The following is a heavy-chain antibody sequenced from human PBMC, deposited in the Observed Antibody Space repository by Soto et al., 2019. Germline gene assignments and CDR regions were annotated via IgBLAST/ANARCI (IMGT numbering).Heavy chain of an antibody. Sequence: PSETLSLTCSVSGGSISSGAYSWSWIRQSPGRGLEWIAYIYPSGTTFYNPSFKSRVALSVDTSQKQFSLKMTSVTAADTAIYYCARVATSDHFDFWGQGILVTVSS. D-gene: IGHD1-26*01. V-gene: IGHV4-30-2*06. CDR3: ARVATSDHFDF. CDR1: GGSISSGAYS. J-gene: IGHJ4*02. CDR2: IYPSGTT.